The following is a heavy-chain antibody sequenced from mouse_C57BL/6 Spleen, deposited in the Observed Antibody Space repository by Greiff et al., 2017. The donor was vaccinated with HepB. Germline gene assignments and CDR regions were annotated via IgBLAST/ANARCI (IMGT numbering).Heavy chain of an antibody. CDR1: GFSLTSYG. V-gene: IGHV2-2*01. Sequence: VQLQESGPGLVQPSQSLSITCTVSGFSLTSYGVHWVRQSPGKGLEWLGVIWSGGSTDYNAAFISRLSISKDNSTRQVFFKMNSLQADDTAIYYCARKRGLYYGNYVYYAMDYWGQGTSVTVSS. CDR2: IWSGGST. D-gene: IGHD2-1*01. J-gene: IGHJ4*01. CDR3: ARKRGLYYGNYVYYAMDY.